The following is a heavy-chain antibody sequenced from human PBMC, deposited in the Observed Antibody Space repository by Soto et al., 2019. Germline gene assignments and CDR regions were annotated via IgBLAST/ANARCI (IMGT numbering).Heavy chain of an antibody. V-gene: IGHV4-39*01. D-gene: IGHD3-10*01. CDR1: GGSISNSNYY. CDR2: IYYSGST. J-gene: IGHJ4*02. CDR3: ARVTRSGSGSKGYFDY. Sequence: SETLPPTCTVSGGSISNSNYYWGCIRQPPGKGLEWIGTIYYSGSTYYNPSLKRRVTISVDTSKNQFSLTLSSVTATDTAVYYCARVTRSGSGSKGYFDYWGQG.